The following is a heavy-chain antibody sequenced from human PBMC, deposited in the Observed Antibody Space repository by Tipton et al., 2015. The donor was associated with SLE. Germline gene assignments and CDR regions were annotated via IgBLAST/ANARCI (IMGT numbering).Heavy chain of an antibody. CDR2: MYFSGNT. J-gene: IGHJ4*02. D-gene: IGHD7-27*01. CDR3: ARDTLGGLDY. Sequence: TLSLTCSVSGHSISSGFYWDWIRQAPGKGLEWIGSMYFSGNTYYNPFLRSRVTISADTSKNQFSLKMSSVTAADTAVYYCARDTLGGLDYWGQGTLVTVSS. V-gene: IGHV4-38-2*02. CDR1: GHSISSGFY.